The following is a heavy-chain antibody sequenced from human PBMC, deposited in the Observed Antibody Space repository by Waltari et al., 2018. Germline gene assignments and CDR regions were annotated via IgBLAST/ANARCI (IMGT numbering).Heavy chain of an antibody. CDR1: GDTFSSYA. CDR2: RSPILGLT. J-gene: IGHJ6*02. D-gene: IGHD2-15*01. V-gene: IGHV1-69*09. CDR3: ARGGDATQTNYYYYGLDV. Sequence: QVRLLQSGAEVKKPGSSVKVSCQASGDTFSSYAIQWVRQAPGQGLEWMGMRSPILGLTNYAQKFQGRVTITADKSTTTAYMELSSLRSEDTAVYYCARGGDATQTNYYYYGLDVWGQGTTVTVSS.